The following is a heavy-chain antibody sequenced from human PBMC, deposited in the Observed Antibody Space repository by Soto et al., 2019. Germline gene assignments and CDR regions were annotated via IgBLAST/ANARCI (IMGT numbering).Heavy chain of an antibody. D-gene: IGHD6-13*01. J-gene: IGHJ4*02. CDR1: GFTFSSYA. Sequence: GGSLRLSCAASGFTFSSYAMHWVRQAPGKGLEWVAVISYDGSNKYYADSVKGRFTISRDNSKNTLYLQMNSLRAEDTAVYYCADRGSSSPFDYWGQGTLVTVSS. CDR2: ISYDGSNK. V-gene: IGHV3-30-3*01. CDR3: ADRGSSSPFDY.